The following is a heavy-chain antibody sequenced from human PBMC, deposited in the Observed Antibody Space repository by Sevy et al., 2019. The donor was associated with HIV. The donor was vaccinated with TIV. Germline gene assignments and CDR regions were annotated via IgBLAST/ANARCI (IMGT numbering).Heavy chain of an antibody. Sequence: GGSLRLSCVTSGFSFSDYAMHWVRQIPGRGLEWVASINWDGDQVEYADSVRGRFTLSRDNANSSLYLHMGSLRVDDSALYFRAKDVNWNFPNYFDSWGKGTLVSVSS. CDR1: GFSFSDYA. CDR3: AKDVNWNFPNYFDS. CDR2: INWDGDQV. D-gene: IGHD1-1*01. V-gene: IGHV3-9*01. J-gene: IGHJ4*02.